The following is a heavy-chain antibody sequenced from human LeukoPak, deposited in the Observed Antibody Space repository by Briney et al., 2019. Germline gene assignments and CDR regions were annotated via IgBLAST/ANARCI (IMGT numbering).Heavy chain of an antibody. Sequence: GGSLRLSCSASGFTFSSYSMNWVRQAPGKGLEWVSYISSSSSTIYYADSVKGRFTISRDNAKNSLYLQMNSLRAEDTAVYYCARDDYYGSGSPVVYWGQGTLVTVSS. CDR2: ISSSSSTI. J-gene: IGHJ4*02. D-gene: IGHD3-10*01. CDR1: GFTFSSYS. CDR3: ARDDYYGSGSPVVY. V-gene: IGHV3-48*04.